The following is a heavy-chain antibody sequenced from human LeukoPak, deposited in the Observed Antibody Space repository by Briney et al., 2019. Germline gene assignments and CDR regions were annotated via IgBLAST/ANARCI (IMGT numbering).Heavy chain of an antibody. CDR2: ISSSGSTI. CDR3: AELGITMIGGV. Sequence: LTGRSLRLSCAASGFTFSSYEMNWVRQAPGKGLEWVSYISSSGSTIYYADSVKGRFTISRDNAKNSLYLQMNSLRAEDTAVYYCAELGITMIGGVWGKGTTVTISS. D-gene: IGHD3-10*02. J-gene: IGHJ6*04. CDR1: GFTFSSYE. V-gene: IGHV3-48*03.